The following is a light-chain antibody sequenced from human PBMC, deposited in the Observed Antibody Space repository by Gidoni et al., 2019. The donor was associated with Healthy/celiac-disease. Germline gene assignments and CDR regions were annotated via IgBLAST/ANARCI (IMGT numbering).Light chain of an antibody. V-gene: IGKV3-15*01. CDR1: QSVSSN. CDR3: QQYNNWARWT. Sequence: EIVMTQSPATLSVSPGERATISCRASQSVSSNLAWYQQKPGQAPRLLIYGASTRATGIPARFSGSGSGTEFTLTISSLQSEDFAVYYCQQYNNWARWTFGQGTKVEIK. J-gene: IGKJ1*01. CDR2: GAS.